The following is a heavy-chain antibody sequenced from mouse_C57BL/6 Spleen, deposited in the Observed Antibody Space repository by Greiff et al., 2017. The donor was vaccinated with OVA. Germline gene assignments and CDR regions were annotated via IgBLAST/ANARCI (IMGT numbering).Heavy chain of an antibody. D-gene: IGHD1-1*01. V-gene: IGHV1-64*01. Sequence: QVQLQQPGAELVKPGASVKLSCKASGYTFTSYWMHWVKQRPGQGLEWIGMIHPNSGSTNYNEKFKSKATLTVDKSSSTSYMQLSSLTSEDSAVYYCARGAPYYGWDYWGQGTTLTVSS. J-gene: IGHJ2*01. CDR3: ARGAPYYGWDY. CDR2: IHPNSGST. CDR1: GYTFTSYW.